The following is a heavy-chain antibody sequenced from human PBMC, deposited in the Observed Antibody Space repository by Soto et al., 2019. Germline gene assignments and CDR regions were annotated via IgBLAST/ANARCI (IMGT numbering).Heavy chain of an antibody. CDR2: ISGSGGST. D-gene: IGHD4-17*01. CDR3: AKDMYDYGVLLRAFDI. Sequence: GGSLRLSCAASGFTFSSYAMSWVRQAPGKGLEWVSAISGSGGSTYYADSVKGRFTISRDNSKNTLYLQMNSLRAEDTAVYYCAKDMYDYGVLLRAFDIWGQGTMVTVSS. V-gene: IGHV3-23*01. CDR1: GFTFSSYA. J-gene: IGHJ3*02.